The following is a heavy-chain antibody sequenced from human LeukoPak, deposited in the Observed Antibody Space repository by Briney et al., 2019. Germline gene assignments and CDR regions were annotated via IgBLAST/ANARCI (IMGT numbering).Heavy chain of an antibody. CDR1: GFTFSAHG. D-gene: IGHD3-3*01. CDR3: AREASGYYRDF. CDR2: IWYDGSKQ. Sequence: GRSLRVSCAASGFTFSAHGMHWVRQARGKGLEWVAVIWYDGSKQEYAESVKGRFTISRDDSKNTLYLQMNSLRAEDTAVYYCAREASGYYRDFWGQGTLVTVSS. V-gene: IGHV3-33*01. J-gene: IGHJ4*02.